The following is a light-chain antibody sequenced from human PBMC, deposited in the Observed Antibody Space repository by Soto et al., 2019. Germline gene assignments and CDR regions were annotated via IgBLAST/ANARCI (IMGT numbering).Light chain of an antibody. CDR3: QQVNGFPPT. CDR2: AAS. V-gene: IGKV1-12*01. Sequence: DIQMTQSPSSVSASVGDRVTITCRASQGISSWLAWYQQKPGKAPKLLIYAASSLQSGVPSRFSGMESGTFFPLTLSSLQPEDFPPYFCQQVNGFPPTFGRGTKLE. CDR1: QGISSW. J-gene: IGKJ2*01.